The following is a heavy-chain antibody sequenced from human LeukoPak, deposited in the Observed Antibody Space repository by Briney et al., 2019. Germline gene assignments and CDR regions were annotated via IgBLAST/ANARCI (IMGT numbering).Heavy chain of an antibody. CDR3: ARLFSEIVVVPAAILMDY. V-gene: IGHV3-64*01. CDR2: ISSNGGST. CDR1: GFTFSSYA. J-gene: IGHJ4*02. Sequence: GGSLRLSCAASGFTFSSYAMHWVRQAPGKGLEYVSAISSNGGSTYYANSVKGRFTISGDNSKNTLYLQMGSLRAEDMAVYYCARLFSEIVVVPAAILMDYWGQGTLVTVSS. D-gene: IGHD2-2*02.